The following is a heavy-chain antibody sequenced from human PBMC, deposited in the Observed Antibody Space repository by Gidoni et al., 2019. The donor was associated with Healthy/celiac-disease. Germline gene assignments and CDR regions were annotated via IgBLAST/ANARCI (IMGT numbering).Heavy chain of an antibody. V-gene: IGHV3-74*01. CDR2: INSDGSST. J-gene: IGHJ6*02. CDR3: AREMVSPNRYYYYYYGMDV. D-gene: IGHD2-8*01. Sequence: EVQLVESGGGLVQPGGSLRLSCAASGFTFSSNWMHWVRQAPGKGLVWVSRINSDGSSTSYADSVKGRFTISRDNAKNTLYLQMNSLRAEDTAVYYCAREMVSPNRYYYYYYGMDVWGQGTTVTVSS. CDR1: GFTFSSNW.